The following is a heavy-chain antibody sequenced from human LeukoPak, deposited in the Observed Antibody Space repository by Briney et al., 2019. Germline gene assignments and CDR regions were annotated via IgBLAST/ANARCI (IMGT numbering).Heavy chain of an antibody. J-gene: IGHJ3*02. Sequence: GGSLRLSCATSGFSFTDYPMNWVRQAPGKGLEWVSSISSSSSYIYYADSVKGRFTISRDNAKNSLYLQMNSLRAEDTAVYYCARVAYYDSSGPNDAFDIWGQGTMVTVSS. CDR2: ISSSSSYI. V-gene: IGHV3-21*01. CDR1: GFSFTDYP. CDR3: ARVAYYDSSGPNDAFDI. D-gene: IGHD3-22*01.